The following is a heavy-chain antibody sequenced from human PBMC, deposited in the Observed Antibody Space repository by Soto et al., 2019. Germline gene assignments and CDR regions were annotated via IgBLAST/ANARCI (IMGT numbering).Heavy chain of an antibody. J-gene: IGHJ5*02. Sequence: GGSLRLSCAASGFTLSDYYMSWIRQAPGKGLEWVSYISGSGNTTSYADSVKGRFTISRDNANNSLYLQMRSLTADDTAIYYCARDHGNWFDPWGQGTLVTVSS. CDR1: GFTLSDYY. CDR3: ARDHGNWFDP. CDR2: ISGSGNTT. V-gene: IGHV3-11*01.